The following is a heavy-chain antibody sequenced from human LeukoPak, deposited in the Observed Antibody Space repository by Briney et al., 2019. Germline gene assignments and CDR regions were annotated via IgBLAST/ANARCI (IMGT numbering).Heavy chain of an antibody. CDR1: GYTFTSYG. Sequence: ASVKVSCKASGYTFTSYGISWVRQAPGQGLEWMGWISAYNGNTNYAQKLQGRVTMTTDTSTSTAYMELRSLGSDDTAVYYCAREPGVAAAGPDAFDIWGQGTMVTVSS. CDR3: AREPGVAAAGPDAFDI. D-gene: IGHD6-13*01. V-gene: IGHV1-18*01. J-gene: IGHJ3*02. CDR2: ISAYNGNT.